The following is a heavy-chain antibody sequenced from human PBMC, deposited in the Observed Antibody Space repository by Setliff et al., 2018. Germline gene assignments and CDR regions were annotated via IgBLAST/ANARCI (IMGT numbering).Heavy chain of an antibody. J-gene: IGHJ6*02. V-gene: IGHV4-39*07. Sequence: SETPSLTCTVSGGSISSSIYYWGCIRPPPGKGLEWIGSIDYSGSTYYNPYLKSRVTISVDTSKNQFSLKLSSVTAADTAVYFCAREARYSSAWYSYYYGMDVWGQGTTVTVSS. D-gene: IGHD6-19*01. CDR3: AREARYSSAWYSYYYGMDV. CDR1: GGSISSSIYY. CDR2: IDYSGST.